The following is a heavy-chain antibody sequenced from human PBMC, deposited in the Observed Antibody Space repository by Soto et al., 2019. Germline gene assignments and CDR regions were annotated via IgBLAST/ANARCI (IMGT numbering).Heavy chain of an antibody. J-gene: IGHJ3*02. V-gene: IGHV4-31*03. Sequence: SETLSLTCTVSGVSISSGGYYWSWIRQHPGKGLEWIGYIYYSGSTYYNPSLKSRVTISVDTSKNQFSLRLSSVTVADTAVYYCARQVPAAIWLFAFDIWGQGTMVTVSS. CDR3: ARQVPAAIWLFAFDI. CDR2: IYYSGST. CDR1: GVSISSGGYY. D-gene: IGHD2-2*01.